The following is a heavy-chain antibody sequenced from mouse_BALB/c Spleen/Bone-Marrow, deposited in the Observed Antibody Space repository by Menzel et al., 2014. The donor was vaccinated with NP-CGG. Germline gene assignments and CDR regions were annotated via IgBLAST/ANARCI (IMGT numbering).Heavy chain of an antibody. D-gene: IGHD2-1*01. J-gene: IGHJ3*01. CDR3: TRDYGNYAWFAY. CDR1: GFTFSSYT. V-gene: IGHV5-6-4*01. CDR2: ISSGGLYT. Sequence: EVQGVESGGGLVKPGGSLKLSCAASGFTFSSYTMSWVRQTPEKRLEWVATISSGGLYTYYPDSVKGRFTISRDNAKNTLYLQMSSLKSEDTAMYYCTRDYGNYAWFAYWGQGTLVTVSA.